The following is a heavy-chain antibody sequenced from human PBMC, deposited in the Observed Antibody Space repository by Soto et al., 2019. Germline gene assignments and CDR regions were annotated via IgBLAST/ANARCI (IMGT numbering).Heavy chain of an antibody. CDR3: ARARGYCSGGSCPRSAFDI. Sequence: QVPLVQSGAEVKKPGASVKVSCKASGYTFTSYGISWVRQAPGQGLEWMGWISAYNGNTNYAQKLQGRVTMTTDTSTSTAYMELRSLRPDDTAVYYCARARGYCSGGSCPRSAFDIWGQGTMVTVSS. V-gene: IGHV1-18*01. CDR1: GYTFTSYG. D-gene: IGHD2-15*01. J-gene: IGHJ3*02. CDR2: ISAYNGNT.